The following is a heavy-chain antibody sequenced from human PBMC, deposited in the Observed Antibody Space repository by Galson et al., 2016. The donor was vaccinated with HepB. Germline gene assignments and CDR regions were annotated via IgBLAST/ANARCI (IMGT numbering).Heavy chain of an antibody. CDR3: AREEAMVQGVRMKIFAGLHYYGMDV. Sequence: SLRLSCAASGFTFSRYGMHWVRQTPGKGLEWVAGILYDESNEKYADSVKGRFTISRDNSKNMLNLQMNRLRVEDTATYYCAREEAMVQGVRMKIFAGLHYYGMDVWGKGTTVTVSS. D-gene: IGHD3-10*01. CDR1: GFTFSRYG. CDR2: ILYDESNE. V-gene: IGHV3-33*01. J-gene: IGHJ6*04.